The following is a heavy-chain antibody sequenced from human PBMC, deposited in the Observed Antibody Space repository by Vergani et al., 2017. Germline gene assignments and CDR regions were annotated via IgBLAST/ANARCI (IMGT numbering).Heavy chain of an antibody. CDR1: GFTFSSYA. Sequence: EVQLLESGGGLVQPGGSLRLSCAASGFTFSSYAMSWVRQAPGKGLEWVSVIYSGGSSTYYADSVKGRFTISRDNSKNTLYLQMNSLRAEDTAVYYCAKEGGRYSSKPLKPLDYWGQGTLVTVSS. D-gene: IGHD6-19*01. CDR2: IYSGGSST. V-gene: IGHV3-23*03. J-gene: IGHJ4*02. CDR3: AKEGGRYSSKPLKPLDY.